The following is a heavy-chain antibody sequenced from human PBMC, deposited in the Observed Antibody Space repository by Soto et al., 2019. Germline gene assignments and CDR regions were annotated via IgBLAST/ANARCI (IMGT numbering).Heavy chain of an antibody. CDR1: GFTFNRNG. J-gene: IGHJ1*01. V-gene: IGHV3-48*02. D-gene: IGHD2-8*01. CDR3: ARDGRDCADGTCYFHH. CDR2: ISSSSSLI. Sequence: GGSLRLSCAASGFTFNRNGVNWVRPAPRQGLEWVSYISSSSSLIYYADSVKGRFIISRDNAKNSLYLQMNSLRDEDTAVYYCARDGRDCADGTCYFHHWGQGTLVTVSS.